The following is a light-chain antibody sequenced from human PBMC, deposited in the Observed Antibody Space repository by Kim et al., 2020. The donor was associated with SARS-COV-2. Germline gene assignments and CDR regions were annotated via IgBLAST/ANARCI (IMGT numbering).Light chain of an antibody. V-gene: IGLV1-51*01. CDR2: DND. J-gene: IGLJ2*01. CDR3: GTWVRSLSLLV. Sequence: QSVLTQPHSVSASPRPPVTISCSGTSSNIGTNSVSWYQQFPGTTPKLLIYDNDTRPSGIPDRFSGSKSGPSATLGITGLQTGDEAYYYCGTWVRSLSLLVFGGGTQLTVL. CDR1: SSNIGTNS.